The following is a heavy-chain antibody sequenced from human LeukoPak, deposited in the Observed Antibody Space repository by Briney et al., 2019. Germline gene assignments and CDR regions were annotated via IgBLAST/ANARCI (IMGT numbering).Heavy chain of an antibody. CDR2: IYYSGST. V-gene: IGHV4-34*01. CDR3: ARSDGYGLVDI. Sequence: SETLSLTCAVYGGSFSGYYWSWIRQPPGKGLEWIGSIYYSGSTYYNPSLKSRVTISVDTPKNHFSLTLSSVTAADTAVYYCARSDGYGLVDIWGQGTMVTVSS. CDR1: GGSFSGYY. J-gene: IGHJ3*02. D-gene: IGHD3-10*01.